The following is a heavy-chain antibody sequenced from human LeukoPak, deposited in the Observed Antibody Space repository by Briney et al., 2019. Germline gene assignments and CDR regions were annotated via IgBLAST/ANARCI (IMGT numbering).Heavy chain of an antibody. Sequence: KSSETLSLTCTVSGGSITSYYWSWIRQPPGKGLEWIGYIFYSGSTNYNPSLKSRATISVDTSKSQFSLNLSSVTAADTAMYYCARHGRNSGAPNYWGQGTLVTVSS. CDR1: GGSITSYY. V-gene: IGHV4-59*08. CDR2: IFYSGST. CDR3: ARHGRNSGAPNY. J-gene: IGHJ4*02. D-gene: IGHD6-19*01.